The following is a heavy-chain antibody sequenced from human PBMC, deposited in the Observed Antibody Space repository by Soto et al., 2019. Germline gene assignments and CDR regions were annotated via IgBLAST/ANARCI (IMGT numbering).Heavy chain of an antibody. D-gene: IGHD2-2*01. Sequence: EVQLLESGGGLVQPGGSLRLSCAASGFTFSSYAMSWVRQAPGKGLEWVSAISGSGGSTYYADSVKGRLTISRDNSKNTLYLQMNSLRAEDTAVYYCAKDGARGRYCSSTSCYPLDAFDIWGQGTMVTVSS. J-gene: IGHJ3*02. CDR2: ISGSGGST. V-gene: IGHV3-23*01. CDR3: AKDGARGRYCSSTSCYPLDAFDI. CDR1: GFTFSSYA.